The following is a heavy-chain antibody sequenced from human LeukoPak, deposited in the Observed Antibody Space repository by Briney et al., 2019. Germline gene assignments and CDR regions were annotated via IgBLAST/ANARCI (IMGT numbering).Heavy chain of an antibody. J-gene: IGHJ4*02. CDR2: IRYDGSNK. D-gene: IGHD3-3*01. CDR3: AKSITIFGVVIAQATFDY. CDR1: GFTFSSYG. V-gene: IGHV3-30*02. Sequence: TGGSLRLSCAASGFTFSSYGMHWVRQAPGKGLEWVAFIRYDGSNKYYADSVKGRFTISRDNSKNTLYLQMNSLRAEDTAVYYCAKSITIFGVVIAQATFDYWGQGTLVTVSS.